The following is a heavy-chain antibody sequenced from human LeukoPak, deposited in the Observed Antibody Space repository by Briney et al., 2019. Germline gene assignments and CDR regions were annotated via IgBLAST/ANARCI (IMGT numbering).Heavy chain of an antibody. CDR1: GYTFTSYY. V-gene: IGHV1-46*03. CDR3: ARAHDCSGGSCPLGY. CDR2: ISPSGGST. Sequence: GASVKVSCKASGYTFTSYYMHWVRQAPGQGLEWMGIISPSGGSTSYAQKFQGRVTMTRGTSTSTVYMELSSLRSEDTAVYYCARAHDCSGGSCPLGYWGQGTLVTVSS. D-gene: IGHD2-15*01. J-gene: IGHJ4*02.